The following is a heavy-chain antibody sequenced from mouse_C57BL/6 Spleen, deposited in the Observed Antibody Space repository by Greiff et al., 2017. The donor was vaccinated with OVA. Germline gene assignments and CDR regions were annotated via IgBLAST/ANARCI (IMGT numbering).Heavy chain of an antibody. Sequence: VKQRPGQGLEWIGRIHPSDSDTNYNQKFKGKATLTVDKSSSTAYMQLSSLTSEDSAVYYCVYDDGSPFDYWGQGTTLTVSS. CDR2: IHPSDSDT. V-gene: IGHV1-74*01. J-gene: IGHJ2*01. CDR3: VYDDGSPFDY. D-gene: IGHD2-12*01.